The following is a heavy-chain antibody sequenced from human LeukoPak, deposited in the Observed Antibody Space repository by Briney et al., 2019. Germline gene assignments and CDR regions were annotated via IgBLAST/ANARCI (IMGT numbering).Heavy chain of an antibody. Sequence: ASVKVSCKASGYTFTGYYMHWVRQAPGQGLEWMGRINPNSGGTNYAQKFQGRVTMTRDTSISTAYMELSRLRSDDTAVYYCAREVEYYYGSGSHYYYYDMDVWGQGTTVTVSS. CDR3: AREVEYYYGSGSHYYYYDMDV. J-gene: IGHJ6*02. D-gene: IGHD3-10*01. CDR2: INPNSGGT. V-gene: IGHV1-2*06. CDR1: GYTFTGYY.